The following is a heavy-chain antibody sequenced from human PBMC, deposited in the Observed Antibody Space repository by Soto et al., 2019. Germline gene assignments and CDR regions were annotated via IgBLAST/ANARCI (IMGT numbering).Heavy chain of an antibody. V-gene: IGHV1-69*13. CDR3: ARDQLGDYYDSSGYYD. J-gene: IGHJ4*02. CDR1: GGTFSSYA. D-gene: IGHD3-22*01. CDR2: IIPIFGTV. Sequence: GASVKVSCKASGGTFSSYAISWVRQAPGQGLEWMGGIIPIFGTVNYAQKFQGRVTITADESTSTAYMELSSLRSEDTAVYYCARDQLGDYYDSSGYYDWGQGTLVTVSS.